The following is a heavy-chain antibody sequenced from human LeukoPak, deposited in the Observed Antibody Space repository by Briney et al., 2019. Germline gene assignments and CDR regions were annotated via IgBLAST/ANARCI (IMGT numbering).Heavy chain of an antibody. CDR2: IYSGGST. J-gene: IGHJ6*02. V-gene: IGHV3-66*01. Sequence: GGSLRLSCAASGFTVSSNYMSWARQAPGKGLEWVSVIYSGGSTYYADSVKGRFTISRDNSKNTLYLQMNSLRAEDTAVYYCARDAVAGYYYYYGMDVWGQGTTVTVSS. D-gene: IGHD6-19*01. CDR1: GFTVSSNY. CDR3: ARDAVAGYYYYYGMDV.